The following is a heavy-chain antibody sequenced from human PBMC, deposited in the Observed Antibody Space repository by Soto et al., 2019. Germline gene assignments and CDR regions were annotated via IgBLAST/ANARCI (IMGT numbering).Heavy chain of an antibody. CDR2: ISGSGGGT. CDR3: AKYPYAYSTYYFDY. Sequence: EAQLLESGGALVQPGESLRLSCVASGFTFSPYAMNWVRQAPGKGLEWVSTISGSGGGTYYADSVKGRLTIYSDNSKNTLYLQMSSLRADNTALYYCAKYPYAYSTYYFDYWCKGTLVTVSS. V-gene: IGHV3-23*01. J-gene: IGHJ4*02. D-gene: IGHD5-18*01. CDR1: GFTFSPYA.